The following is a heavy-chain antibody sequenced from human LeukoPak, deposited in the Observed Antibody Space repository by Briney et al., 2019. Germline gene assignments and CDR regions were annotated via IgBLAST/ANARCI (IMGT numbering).Heavy chain of an antibody. CDR3: ARQGGNYYFDY. CDR1: GGSISSSSYY. J-gene: IGHJ4*02. Sequence: SETLSLTCTVSGGSISSSSYYWGWIRQPPGKGLEWIGSIYYSGSTYYNPSLKSRVTISVDTSKNQFSLKLSSVTAADTAVYYCARQGGNYYFDYWGQGTLVTVSS. CDR2: IYYSGST. V-gene: IGHV4-39*01. D-gene: IGHD3-16*01.